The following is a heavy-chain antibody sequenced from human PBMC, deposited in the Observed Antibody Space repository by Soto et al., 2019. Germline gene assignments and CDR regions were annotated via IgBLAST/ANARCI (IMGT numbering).Heavy chain of an antibody. CDR1: GFTFISYW. V-gene: IGHV3-74*01. J-gene: IGHJ4*02. D-gene: IGHD5-18*01. CDR2: INSDGSST. Sequence: PWGSLRLSCAASGFTFISYWIHFFRQSPLKWLVWVSRINSDGSSTSYADSVKGRFTISRDNAKNTLYLQMNSLRAEDTAVYYCARDGGSSYGSFDYWGQGTLVTVSS. CDR3: ARDGGSSYGSFDY.